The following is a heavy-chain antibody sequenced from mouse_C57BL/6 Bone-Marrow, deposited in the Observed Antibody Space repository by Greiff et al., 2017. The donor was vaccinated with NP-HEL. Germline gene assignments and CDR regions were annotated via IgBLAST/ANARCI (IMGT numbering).Heavy chain of an antibody. CDR3: ARAIYYGYDGYAMDY. V-gene: IGHV1-55*01. J-gene: IGHJ4*01. Sequence: QVQLQQPGAELVKPGASVKMSCTASGYTFTSYWITWVKQRPGQGLEWIGDIYPGSGSTNYNEKFKSKATLTVDTSSSTAYMQLSSLTSEDSAVYYCARAIYYGYDGYAMDYWGQGTSVTVSS. D-gene: IGHD2-2*01. CDR1: GYTFTSYW. CDR2: IYPGSGST.